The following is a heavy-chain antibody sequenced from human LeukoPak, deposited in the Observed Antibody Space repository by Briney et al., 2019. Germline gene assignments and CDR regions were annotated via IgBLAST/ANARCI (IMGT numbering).Heavy chain of an antibody. CDR3: AREFPNGLQYYYGSGSYSDAFDI. Sequence: ASVKVSCKASGYTFTGYYMHWVRQAPGQGLEWMGIINPSGGSTSYARKFQGRVTVTRDTSTSTVYMELSSLRSEDTAVYYCAREFPNGLQYYYGSGSYSDAFDIWGQGTMVTVSS. D-gene: IGHD3-10*01. J-gene: IGHJ3*02. CDR1: GYTFTGYY. CDR2: INPSGGST. V-gene: IGHV1-46*03.